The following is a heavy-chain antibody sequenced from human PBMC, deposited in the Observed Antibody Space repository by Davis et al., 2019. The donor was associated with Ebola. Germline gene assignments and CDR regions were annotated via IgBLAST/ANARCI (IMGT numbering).Heavy chain of an antibody. CDR2: INAGNGNT. V-gene: IGHV1-3*01. CDR3: ARWVAGSSSYFDY. CDR1: RGTFSSYA. J-gene: IGHJ4*02. Sequence: SVQVPCKASRGTFSSYAMHWVRQAPGQRLEWMGWINAGNGNTKYSQKFQGRVTITRDTSASTAYMELSSLGSEDTAVYYCARWVAGSSSYFDYWGQGTLVTVS. D-gene: IGHD3-10*01.